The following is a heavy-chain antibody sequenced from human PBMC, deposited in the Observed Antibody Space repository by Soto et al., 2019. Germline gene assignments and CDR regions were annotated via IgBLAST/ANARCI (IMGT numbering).Heavy chain of an antibody. CDR1: GGTISGYY. CDR2: IYSSGNT. CDR3: ARGQRFSDWFDP. J-gene: IGHJ5*02. D-gene: IGHD3-3*01. Sequence: SETLSLTCSVSGGTISGYYWTWIRQPAGKGLEWIGRIYSSGNTKYNPSLQSRVTMSLDTSNNQFSLRLTSVTAADTAVYYCARGQRFSDWFDPWGQGTLVTISS. V-gene: IGHV4-4*07.